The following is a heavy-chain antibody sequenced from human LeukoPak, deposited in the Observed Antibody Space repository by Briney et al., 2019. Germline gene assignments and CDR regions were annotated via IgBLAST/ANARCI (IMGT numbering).Heavy chain of an antibody. CDR3: EKAAYDILTGYYDY. CDR1: GFTFSSYA. J-gene: IGHJ4*02. CDR2: ISGSGGST. D-gene: IGHD3-9*01. Sequence: GGSLRLSCAASGFTFSSYAMSWVRHCPWKGLEWVSSISGSGGSTYYADSVKGRFTISRDNSKNTLYLQMNSLRAEDTAVFFKEKAAYDILTGYYDYWGQGTLVTVSS. V-gene: IGHV3-23*01.